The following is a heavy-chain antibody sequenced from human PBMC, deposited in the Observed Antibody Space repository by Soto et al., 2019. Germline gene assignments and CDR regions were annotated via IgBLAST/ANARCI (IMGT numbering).Heavy chain of an antibody. CDR2: ISSSSSTI. CDR3: ARERAELDY. J-gene: IGHJ4*02. CDR1: GFTFSSYS. V-gene: IGHV3-48*01. Sequence: GGSLRLSCAASGFTFSSYSMNWVRQAPGKGLEWVSYISSSSSTIYYADSVEGRFTISRDNAKNSLYLQMNSLRAEDTAVYYCARERAELDYWGQGTLVTVSS.